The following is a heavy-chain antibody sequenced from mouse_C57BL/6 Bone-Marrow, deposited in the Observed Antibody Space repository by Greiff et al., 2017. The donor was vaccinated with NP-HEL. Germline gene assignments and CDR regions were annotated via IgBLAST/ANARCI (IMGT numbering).Heavy chain of an antibody. Sequence: VQLQQSGPELVKPGASVKISCKASGYTFTDYYMNWVKQSHGKSLEWIGDINPNNGGTSYNQKFKGKATLTVDKSSSTAYMELRSLTSEDSAVYYCARSCWDWYFDVWGTGTTVTVSS. D-gene: IGHD4-1*01. CDR2: INPNNGGT. CDR1: GYTFTDYY. V-gene: IGHV1-26*01. J-gene: IGHJ1*03. CDR3: ARSCWDWYFDV.